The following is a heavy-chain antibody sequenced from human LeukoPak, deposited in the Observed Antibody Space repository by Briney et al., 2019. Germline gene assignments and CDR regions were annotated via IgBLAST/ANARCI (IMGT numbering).Heavy chain of an antibody. CDR2: IDTAGDT. J-gene: IGHJ3*02. D-gene: IGHD6-25*01. Sequence: GGSLRLSCAASGFTFRNYDMHWVRQATGKGLEWVSGIDTAGDTYYPGSLKGRFTISRENAKNSLYLQMNSLRAGDTAVYYCARVLTVRSGGYDAFDIWGQGTMVTVSS. CDR1: GFTFRNYD. V-gene: IGHV3-13*01. CDR3: ARVLTVRSGGYDAFDI.